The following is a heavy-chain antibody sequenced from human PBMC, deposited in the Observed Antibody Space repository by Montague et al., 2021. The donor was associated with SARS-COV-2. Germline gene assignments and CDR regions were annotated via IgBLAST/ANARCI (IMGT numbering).Heavy chain of an antibody. J-gene: IGHJ4*02. CDR3: ARLQGARDVMDF. Sequence: NHNPALKSRVTISVDPSRNQFYLDVNSVTAADTAVYYCARLQGARDVMDFWGQGTMVTVSP. D-gene: IGHD3-10*01. V-gene: IGHV4-61*07.